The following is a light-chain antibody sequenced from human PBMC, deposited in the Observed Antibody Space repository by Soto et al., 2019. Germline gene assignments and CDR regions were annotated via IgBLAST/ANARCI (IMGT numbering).Light chain of an antibody. J-gene: IGLJ1*01. CDR2: EGS. CDR3: CSYAGSSTYV. CDR1: SSDVGTYNL. V-gene: IGLV2-23*01. Sequence: QSALTQPASVSGSPGQSITISCTGTSSDVGTYNLVSWYQHHPGKAPKLMIYEGSKRPSGVSNRFSGSKSGNTASLTISGLQAEDEADYYCCSYAGSSTYVFGTGTKATV.